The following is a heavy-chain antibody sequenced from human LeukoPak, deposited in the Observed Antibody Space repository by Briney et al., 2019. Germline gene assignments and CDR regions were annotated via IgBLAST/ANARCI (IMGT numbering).Heavy chain of an antibody. J-gene: IGHJ4*02. CDR3: ASRECSSTSCYLDY. D-gene: IGHD2-2*01. CDR2: ISACNGNT. Sequence: ASVKVSCKASGYTFTSYGISWGRHAPGQGLEWMGWISACNGNTNYAQKLQGRVTITTDTSTSTAYMELRSLRADDTAVYYCASRECSSTSCYLDYWGQGTLVTVSS. V-gene: IGHV1-18*01. CDR1: GYTFTSYG.